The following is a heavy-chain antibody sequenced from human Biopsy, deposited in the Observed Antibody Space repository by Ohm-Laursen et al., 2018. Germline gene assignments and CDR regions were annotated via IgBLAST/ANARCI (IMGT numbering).Heavy chain of an antibody. CDR2: INQSGSA. D-gene: IGHD4-17*01. CDR1: GRTFSDYR. Sequence: GTLSLTCVVFGRTFSDYRWTWIRQPPGKGLEWIGQINQSGSANYNPSLKSRVTISADASKYEFSLRLTSVTAADTAVYFCGNEVYGRDYWGLGARVTVSS. CDR3: GNEVYGRDY. J-gene: IGHJ4*02. V-gene: IGHV4-34*08.